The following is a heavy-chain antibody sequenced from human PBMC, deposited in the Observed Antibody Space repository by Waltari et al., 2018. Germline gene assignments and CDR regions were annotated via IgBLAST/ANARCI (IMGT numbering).Heavy chain of an antibody. CDR2: INHSGNT. CDR3: ARGHPFTIVSPRYYYYYYMDV. Sequence: VQLVESGGGLVRPGGSLRLSCAASGFTFSYYPINRLRQAPGKGLEWIGDINHSGNTDYNPSLESRVTISADTSKNQFSLHLTSVTAADTAVYYCARGHPFTIVSPRYYYYYYMDVWDKGTAVTVSS. CDR1: GFTFSYYP. D-gene: IGHD3-9*01. J-gene: IGHJ6*03. V-gene: IGHV4-34*02.